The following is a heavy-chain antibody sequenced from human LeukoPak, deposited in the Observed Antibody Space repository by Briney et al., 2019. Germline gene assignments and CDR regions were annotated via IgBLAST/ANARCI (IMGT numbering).Heavy chain of an antibody. D-gene: IGHD2-15*01. V-gene: IGHV3-53*01. CDR2: IYRGGSI. CDR1: GFTVSSTH. J-gene: IGHJ4*02. Sequence: GGSLRLSCAASGFTVSSTHMTWVRQAPGKGLEWVSVIYRGGSIYYADSVKGRFTISRDSSKNTLSLQMNSLRAEDTAVYYCASGLEYCSGETCRPPANWGQGTLVTVSS. CDR3: ASGLEYCSGETCRPPAN.